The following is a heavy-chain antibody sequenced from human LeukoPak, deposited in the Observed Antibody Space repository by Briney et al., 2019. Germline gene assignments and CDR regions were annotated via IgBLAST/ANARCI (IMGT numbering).Heavy chain of an antibody. CDR2: INSSVSTI. J-gene: IGHJ4*02. Sequence: PGGSLRLSCAASGFTFSSYEMDWVRQAPGKGLEWVSYINSSVSTIYYADSVKGRFTISRDNAKTSLYLQMNSLRAEDTAVYYCARELGGGYFDYWGQGTLVTVSS. CDR3: ARELGGGYFDY. CDR1: GFTFSSYE. D-gene: IGHD3-16*01. V-gene: IGHV3-48*03.